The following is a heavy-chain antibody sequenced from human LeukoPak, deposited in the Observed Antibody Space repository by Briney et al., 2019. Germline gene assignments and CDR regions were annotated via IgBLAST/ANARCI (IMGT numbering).Heavy chain of an antibody. CDR2: IIPIFDTP. CDR1: GYTFTSYD. J-gene: IGHJ4*02. Sequence: SVKVSCKASGYTFTSYDINWVRQATGQGLEWMGGIIPIFDTPNYAQKFQGRVTITADKSTSTAYMELSSLRSEDTAVYFCARGFSGPATPYFDYWGQGTLVTVSS. D-gene: IGHD2-15*01. V-gene: IGHV1-69*06. CDR3: ARGFSGPATPYFDY.